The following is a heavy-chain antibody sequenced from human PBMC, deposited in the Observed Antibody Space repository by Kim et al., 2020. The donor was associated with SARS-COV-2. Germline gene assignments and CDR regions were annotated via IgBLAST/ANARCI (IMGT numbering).Heavy chain of an antibody. D-gene: IGHD5-18*01. J-gene: IGHJ2*01. CDR3: ARHVLRGYSYHWYFDL. CDR1: GGSISSSSYY. Sequence: SETLSLTCTVSGGSISSSSYYWGWIRQPPGKGLEWIGSIYYSGSTYYNPSLKSRVTISVDTSKNQFSLKLSSVTAADTAVYHCARHVLRGYSYHWYFDLWGRGTLVTVSS. CDR2: IYYSGST. V-gene: IGHV4-39*01.